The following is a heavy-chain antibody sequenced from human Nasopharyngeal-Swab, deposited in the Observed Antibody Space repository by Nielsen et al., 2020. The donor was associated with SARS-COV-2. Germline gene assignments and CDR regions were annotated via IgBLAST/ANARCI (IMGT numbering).Heavy chain of an antibody. D-gene: IGHD6-19*01. CDR1: GYTFTSYY. CDR3: ARGGWYPSGYYGMDV. V-gene: IGHV1-46*01. Sequence: ASVKVSCKASGYTFTSYYMHWVRQAPGKGLEWMGGFDPEDGETIYAQKFQGRVTMTRDTSTSTVYMELSSLRSEDTAVYYCARGGWYPSGYYGMDVWGQGTTVTVSS. CDR2: FDPEDGET. J-gene: IGHJ6*02.